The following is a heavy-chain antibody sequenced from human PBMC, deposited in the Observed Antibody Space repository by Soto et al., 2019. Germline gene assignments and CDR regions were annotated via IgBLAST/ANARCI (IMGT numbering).Heavy chain of an antibody. J-gene: IGHJ3*02. Sequence: HPGGSLRLSCAASGFTFSSYAMHWVRQAPGKGLEWVAVISYDGSNKYYADSVKGRFTISRDNSKNTLYLQMNSLRAEDTAVYYCARDFLVRGWYPDAFDIWGQGTMVTVSS. CDR2: ISYDGSNK. D-gene: IGHD6-19*01. CDR1: GFTFSSYA. CDR3: ARDFLVRGWYPDAFDI. V-gene: IGHV3-30-3*01.